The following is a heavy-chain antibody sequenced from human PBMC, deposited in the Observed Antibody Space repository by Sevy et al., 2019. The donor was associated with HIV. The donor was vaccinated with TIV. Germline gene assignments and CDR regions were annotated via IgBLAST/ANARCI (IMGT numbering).Heavy chain of an antibody. CDR3: GRPTESTVISYWFDP. J-gene: IGHJ5*02. Sequence: GGSLRLSCAASGFTFSSYAMSWVRQAPGKGLEWVSGISSGGGAGTYYADSVKGRLTISRDNSKNTLYLQMDSLRAEDTALYYCGRPTESTVISYWFDPWGQGTLVTVSS. CDR2: ISSGGGAGT. V-gene: IGHV3-23*01. CDR1: GFTFSSYA. D-gene: IGHD1-1*01.